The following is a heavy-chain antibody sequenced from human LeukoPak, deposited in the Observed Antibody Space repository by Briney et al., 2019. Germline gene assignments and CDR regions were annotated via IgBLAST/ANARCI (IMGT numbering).Heavy chain of an antibody. J-gene: IGHJ4*02. V-gene: IGHV3-43*02. Sequence: GGSLRLSCAAPGFTFDDYAIHWVRQAPGKGLEWVFLISGDGGSTFYADSVKGRFTISRDNSKNSLSLQMSSLRSEDTALYYCTRESKRSGWYDYWGQGTLVTVSS. CDR2: ISGDGGST. D-gene: IGHD6-19*01. CDR3: TRESKRSGWYDY. CDR1: GFTFDDYA.